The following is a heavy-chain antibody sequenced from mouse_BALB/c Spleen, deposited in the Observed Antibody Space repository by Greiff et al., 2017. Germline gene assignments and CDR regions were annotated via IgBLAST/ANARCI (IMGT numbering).Heavy chain of an antibody. Sequence: VQRVESGPGLVAPSQSLSITCTVSGFSLTSYGVHWVRQPPGKGLEWLGVIWAGGSTNYNSALMSRLSISKDNSKSQVFLKMNSLQTDDTAMYYCAREGGYSSFAYWGQGTLVTVSA. D-gene: IGHD2-3*01. V-gene: IGHV2-9*02. CDR3: AREGGYSSFAY. J-gene: IGHJ3*01. CDR1: GFSLTSYG. CDR2: IWAGGST.